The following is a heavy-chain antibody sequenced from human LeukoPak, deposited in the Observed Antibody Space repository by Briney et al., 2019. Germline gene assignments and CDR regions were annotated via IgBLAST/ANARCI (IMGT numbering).Heavy chain of an antibody. CDR3: AKATGYLL. Sequence: AGGSLRLSCAASGFTFGTYEMNWVRQAPGKGLEWVSTISISDDSTYYADSVKGRFTISRDNSENTLFLRMNSLRAEDTAVYYCAKATGYLLWGQGTLVIVSS. CDR1: GFTFGTYE. D-gene: IGHD1-14*01. V-gene: IGHV3-23*01. J-gene: IGHJ4*02. CDR2: ISISDDST.